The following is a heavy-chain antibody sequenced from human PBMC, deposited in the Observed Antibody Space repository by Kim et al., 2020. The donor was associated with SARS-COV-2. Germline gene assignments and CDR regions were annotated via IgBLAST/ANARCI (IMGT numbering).Heavy chain of an antibody. CDR1: GYTFTSYY. V-gene: IGHV1-46*01. Sequence: ASVKVSCKASGYTFTSYYMHWVRQAPGQGLEWMGIINPSGGSTSYAQKFQGRVTMTRDTSTSTVYMELSSLRSEDTAVYYCARDEGITMVRGVMGVFDPWGQGPLVTVSS. J-gene: IGHJ5*02. D-gene: IGHD3-10*01. CDR3: ARDEGITMVRGVMGVFDP. CDR2: INPSGGST.